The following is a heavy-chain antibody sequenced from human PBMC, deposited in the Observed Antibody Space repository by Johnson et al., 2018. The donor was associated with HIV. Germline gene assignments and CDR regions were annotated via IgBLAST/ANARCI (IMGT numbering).Heavy chain of an antibody. Sequence: MQLVESGGGVVRPGGSLRLSCAASGFTFDDYGMSWIRQAPGTGLAWVSYISSSGSTIYSADSVKGRFTISRDNSKNTLYLQMNSLRPEDTAVYYCARGWQQRAFDIWGQGTMVTVSS. CDR3: ARGWQQRAFDI. CDR1: GFTFDDYG. CDR2: ISSSGSTI. J-gene: IGHJ3*02. D-gene: IGHD6-13*01. V-gene: IGHV3-48*01.